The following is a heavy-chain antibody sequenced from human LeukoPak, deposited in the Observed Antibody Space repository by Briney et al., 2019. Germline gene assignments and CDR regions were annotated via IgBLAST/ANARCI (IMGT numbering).Heavy chain of an antibody. CDR3: ATATVAGTSDWFDP. CDR2: ISYDGSNK. Sequence: GGSLRLSCAASGFTFSSYGMHWVRQAPGKGLEWVAVISYDGSNKYYADSVKGRFTISRDNSKNTLYLQMNSPRAEDTAVYYCATATVAGTSDWFDPWGQGTLVTVSP. D-gene: IGHD6-19*01. J-gene: IGHJ5*02. CDR1: GFTFSSYG. V-gene: IGHV3-30*03.